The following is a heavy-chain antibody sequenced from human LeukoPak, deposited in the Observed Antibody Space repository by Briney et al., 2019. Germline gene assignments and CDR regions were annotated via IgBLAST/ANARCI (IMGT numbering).Heavy chain of an antibody. V-gene: IGHV3-11*01. J-gene: IGHJ5*02. Sequence: GGSLRLSCAASGFTFSDYYMSWLRQAPGKGLEWVSYISSSGSTIYYADSVKGRFTIFRDNAKNTLYLQMNSLRAEDTAVYYCAKWRLGGGDCLYHWGQGTLVTVSS. CDR1: GFTFSDYY. CDR2: ISSSGSTI. CDR3: AKWRLGGGDCLYH. D-gene: IGHD2-21*02.